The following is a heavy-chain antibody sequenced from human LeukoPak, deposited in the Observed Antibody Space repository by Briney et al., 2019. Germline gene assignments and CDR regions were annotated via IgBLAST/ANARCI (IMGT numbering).Heavy chain of an antibody. CDR3: ARGHYYDYHGNSGSDP. V-gene: IGHV4-39*01. CDR1: GGSISSSSYY. D-gene: IGHD4-23*01. CDR2: IYYSGST. J-gene: IGHJ5*02. Sequence: SETLSLTCSVSGGSISSSSYYWDWMRQPPGKGLEWIGSIYYSGSTYYNPSLKSRVTISVDASKNQFSLMLSSVTAADTAVYYCARGHYYDYHGNSGSDPWGQGTLVTVSS.